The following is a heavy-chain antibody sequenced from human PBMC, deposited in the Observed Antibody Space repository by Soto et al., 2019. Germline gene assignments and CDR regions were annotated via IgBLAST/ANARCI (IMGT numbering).Heavy chain of an antibody. V-gene: IGHV3-21*01. CDR3: ARDPIVVVPAAAYYYGMDV. Sequence: GGSLRLSCAASGFTFSSYSMNWVRQAPGKGLEWVSSISSSSSYIYHADSVKGRFTISRDNAKNSLYLQMNSLRAEDTAVYYCARDPIVVVPAAAYYYGMDVWGQGTTVTVSS. CDR2: ISSSSSYI. J-gene: IGHJ6*02. CDR1: GFTFSSYS. D-gene: IGHD2-2*01.